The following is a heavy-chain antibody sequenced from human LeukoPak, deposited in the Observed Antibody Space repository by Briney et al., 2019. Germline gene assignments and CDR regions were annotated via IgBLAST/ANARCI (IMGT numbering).Heavy chain of an antibody. D-gene: IGHD3-22*01. CDR1: GGSFSGYY. CDR3: ARQGTYYYDSSGYYPPTDDAFDI. V-gene: IGHV4-34*01. Sequence: SETLSLTCAVYGGSFSGYYWSWIRQPPGKGLEWIGEINHSGSTNYNPSLKSRVTISVDTSKNQFSLKLSSVTAADTAVYYCARQGTYYYDSSGYYPPTDDAFDIWGQGTMVTVSS. J-gene: IGHJ3*02. CDR2: INHSGST.